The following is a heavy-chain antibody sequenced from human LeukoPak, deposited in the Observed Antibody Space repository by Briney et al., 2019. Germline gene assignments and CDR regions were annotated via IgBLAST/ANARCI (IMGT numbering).Heavy chain of an antibody. CDR2: ISSSSSYI. Sequence: PGGSLRLSCAASGFTFSSYSMSWVRQAPGKGLEWVSSISSSSSYIYYADSVKGRFTISRDNAKNSLYLQMNSLRAEDTAVYYCARAGYYYDSSGYYYYFDYWGQGTLVTVSS. D-gene: IGHD3-22*01. V-gene: IGHV3-21*01. CDR3: ARAGYYYDSSGYYYYFDY. CDR1: GFTFSSYS. J-gene: IGHJ4*02.